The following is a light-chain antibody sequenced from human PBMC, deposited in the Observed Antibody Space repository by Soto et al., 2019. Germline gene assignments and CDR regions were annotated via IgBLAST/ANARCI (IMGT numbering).Light chain of an antibody. CDR2: AAS. Sequence: ITCRASQGFSNYLAWYQQKPGKVPKLLISAASTLQSGVPSRFSGSGSGTDFTLTISGLQPEDVATYYCQKYDIAPFTFGPGTKVDSK. V-gene: IGKV1-27*01. CDR1: QGFSNY. CDR3: QKYDIAPFT. J-gene: IGKJ3*01.